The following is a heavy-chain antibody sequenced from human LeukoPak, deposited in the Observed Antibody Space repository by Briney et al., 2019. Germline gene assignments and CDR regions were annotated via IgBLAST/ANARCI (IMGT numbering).Heavy chain of an antibody. V-gene: IGHV3-23*01. J-gene: IGHJ3*02. D-gene: IGHD3-3*01. CDR2: ISDRGKT. CDR3: AKLPTIFGVADSFDI. Sequence: GGSLRLSCVASGITFSSYDMSRVRQAPGKGLEWISAISDRGKTDYADSVKGRFTISRDNSKNTLYLQLSSLRADDTAIYYCAKLPTIFGVADSFDIWGQGTLVTVSS. CDR1: GITFSSYD.